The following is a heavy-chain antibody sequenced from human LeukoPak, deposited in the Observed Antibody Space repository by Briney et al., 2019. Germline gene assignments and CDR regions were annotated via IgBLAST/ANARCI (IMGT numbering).Heavy chain of an antibody. CDR3: AAGGDPTLEP. Sequence: PSETLSLTCTVSGGSISSSSYYWGWIRQPPGKGLEWIGSIYYSGSTYYNPSLKSRVTISVDTSKNQFSLKLSSVTAADTAVYYCAAGGDPTLEPWGQGTLVTVSS. J-gene: IGHJ5*02. CDR1: GGSISSSSYY. CDR2: IYYSGST. V-gene: IGHV4-39*01. D-gene: IGHD2-21*02.